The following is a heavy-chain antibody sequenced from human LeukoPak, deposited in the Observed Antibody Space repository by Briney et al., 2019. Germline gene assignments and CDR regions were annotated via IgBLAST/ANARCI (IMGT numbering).Heavy chain of an antibody. Sequence: PSETLSLTCTVSGGSISRGSYYWSWIWQPAGKGLELIGRIYTSGSTNYNPSLKSRVTISVDTSKNQFSLKLSSVTAADTAVYYCAGDSSGYQANFDYWGQGALVTVSS. D-gene: IGHD3-22*01. J-gene: IGHJ4*02. CDR3: AGDSSGYQANFDY. CDR1: GGSISRGSYY. CDR2: IYTSGST. V-gene: IGHV4-61*02.